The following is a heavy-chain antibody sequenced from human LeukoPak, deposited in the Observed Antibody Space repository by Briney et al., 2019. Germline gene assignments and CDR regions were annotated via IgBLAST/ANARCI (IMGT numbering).Heavy chain of an antibody. CDR1: GGPISSGGYY. Sequence: PSETLSLTCTVSGGPISSGGYYWSWIRQHPGKGLEWIGYIYYSGSTDYNPSLKSRVTISVDTSKDQFSLKLSSVTAADTAVYYCARVVGATKMSLDSWGQGTLVTVSS. CDR2: IYYSGST. CDR3: ARVVGATKMSLDS. D-gene: IGHD1-26*01. V-gene: IGHV4-31*03. J-gene: IGHJ4*02.